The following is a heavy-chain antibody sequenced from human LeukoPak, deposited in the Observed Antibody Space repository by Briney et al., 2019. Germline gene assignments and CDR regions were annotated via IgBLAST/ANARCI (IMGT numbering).Heavy chain of an antibody. D-gene: IGHD3-22*01. CDR3: ARDRYYYDSSGEDAFDI. CDR2: ISSGSSYI. J-gene: IGHJ3*02. V-gene: IGHV3-21*01. Sequence: GGSLRLSCAASGFTFSSYSMNWVRQAPGKGLEWVSSISSGSSYIYYADSVKGRFTIPRENAKNSLYLQMNSLIAEDTAVYYCARDRYYYDSSGEDAFDIWGQGTMVTVSS. CDR1: GFTFSSYS.